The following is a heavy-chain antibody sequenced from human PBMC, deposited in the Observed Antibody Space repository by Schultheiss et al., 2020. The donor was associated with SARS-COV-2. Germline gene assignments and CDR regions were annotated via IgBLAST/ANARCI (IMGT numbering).Heavy chain of an antibody. CDR1: GCSISSGGYY. Sequence: SETLSLTCTVSGCSISSGGYYWSWIRQHPGKGLEWIGYIYYSGSTYYNPSLKSRVTISVDTSKNQFSLKLSSVTAADTAVYYCARVEMIAWFDPWGQGTLVTVSS. V-gene: IGHV4-31*03. D-gene: IGHD2-21*01. J-gene: IGHJ5*02. CDR3: ARVEMIAWFDP. CDR2: IYYSGST.